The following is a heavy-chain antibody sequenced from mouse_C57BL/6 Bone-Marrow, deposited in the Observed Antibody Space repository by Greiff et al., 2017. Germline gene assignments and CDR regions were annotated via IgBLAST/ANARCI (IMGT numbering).Heavy chain of an antibody. J-gene: IGHJ3*01. CDR3: TTGYGSSYWFAY. CDR1: GFNIKDYY. V-gene: IGHV14-1*01. D-gene: IGHD1-1*01. CDR2: IDPEDGDT. Sequence: EVQLQQSGAELVRPGASVKLSCTASGFNIKDYYMHWVKQRPEQDLEWIGRIDPEDGDTEYAPKFQGKATMTADTSTNTAYLQLSSLTSEDTAVYYCTTGYGSSYWFAYWGQGTLVTVSA.